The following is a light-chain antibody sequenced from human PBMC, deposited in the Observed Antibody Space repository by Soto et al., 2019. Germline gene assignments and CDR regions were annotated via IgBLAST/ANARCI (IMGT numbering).Light chain of an antibody. V-gene: IGKV1-9*01. Sequence: IQLTQSPSSLSASVGDRVTITCRASQDISSYLAWYQQIPGTAPKLLIYGASTLQSGVPSRFSGSGSGTDFTLTISSLQPEDFATYYCQPLSRQPPYTFGQGTKLEIK. J-gene: IGKJ2*01. CDR1: QDISSY. CDR3: QPLSRQPPYT. CDR2: GAS.